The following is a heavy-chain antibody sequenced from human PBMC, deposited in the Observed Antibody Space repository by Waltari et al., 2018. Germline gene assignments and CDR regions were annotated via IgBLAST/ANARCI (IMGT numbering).Heavy chain of an antibody. CDR2: IYYSGST. Sequence: QVQLQESGPGLVKPSETLSLTCTVSGGSISSHYWSWIRQPPGKGLEWIGYIYYSGSTNYNPSLKSRVTISVDTSKIQFSLKLSSVTAADTAVYYCASLSSPLWSGTNYYGMDVWGQGTTVTVSS. CDR1: GGSISSHY. J-gene: IGHJ6*02. D-gene: IGHD3-3*01. CDR3: ASLSSPLWSGTNYYGMDV. V-gene: IGHV4-59*11.